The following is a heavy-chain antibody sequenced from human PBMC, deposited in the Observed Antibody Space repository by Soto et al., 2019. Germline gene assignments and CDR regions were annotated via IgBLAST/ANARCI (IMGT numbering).Heavy chain of an antibody. V-gene: IGHV4-34*01. CDR2: INHSGST. J-gene: IGHJ4*02. CDR1: CGSFSGDY. CDR3: ARQASSSGNFDY. D-gene: IGHD6-6*01. Sequence: LSLTCAVYCGSFSGDYWSWIRQPPGKGLEWIGEINHSGSTNYNPSLKSRVTISVDTSKNQFSLKLSSVTAADTAVYYCARQASSSGNFDYWGQGTLVTVSS.